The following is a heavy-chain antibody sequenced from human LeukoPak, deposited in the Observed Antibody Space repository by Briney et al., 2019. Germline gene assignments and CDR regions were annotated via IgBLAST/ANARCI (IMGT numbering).Heavy chain of an antibody. J-gene: IGHJ4*02. V-gene: IGHV3-30*12. D-gene: IGHD3-10*01. CDR1: GFTFSSYD. CDR2: IQYDGSNK. CDR3: ARNPSYYYGSGSSSFDY. Sequence: GGSLRLSCAVSGFTFSSYDMHWVRQAPGKGLEWVTFIQYDGSNKYYADSVKGRFTISRDNAKNSLYLQMNSLRAEDTAVYYCARNPSYYYGSGSSSFDYWGQGTLVTVSS.